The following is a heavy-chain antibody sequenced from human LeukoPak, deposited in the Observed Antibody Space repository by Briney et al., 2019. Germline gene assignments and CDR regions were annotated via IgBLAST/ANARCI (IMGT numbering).Heavy chain of an antibody. CDR1: GGSISSGSYY. CDR3: EGSGSYYNGYYYYYMDV. J-gene: IGHJ6*03. V-gene: IGHV4-61*02. Sequence: PSETLSLTCTVSGGSISSGSYYWSWIRQPAGKGLEWIGRIYTSGSTNYNPSLKSRVTISVDTSKNQFSLKLSSVTAADTAVYYCEGSGSYYNGYYYYYMDVWGKGTTVPISS. CDR2: IYTSGST. D-gene: IGHD3-10*01.